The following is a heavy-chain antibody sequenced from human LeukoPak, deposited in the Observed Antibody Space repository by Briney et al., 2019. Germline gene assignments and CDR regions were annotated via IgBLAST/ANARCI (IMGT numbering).Heavy chain of an antibody. CDR3: ARQGLRYVDWFFDY. V-gene: IGHV4-4*02. D-gene: IGHD3-9*01. CDR1: GGSISSNNW. J-gene: IGHJ4*02. Sequence: SETLSLTCAVSGGSISSNNWWSWVRQPPGKGLEWIGYIYYSGSTNYNPSLKSRVTISVDTSKNQFSLKLSSVTAVDTAVYYCARQGLRYVDWFFDYWGQGTLVSVSS. CDR2: IYYSGST.